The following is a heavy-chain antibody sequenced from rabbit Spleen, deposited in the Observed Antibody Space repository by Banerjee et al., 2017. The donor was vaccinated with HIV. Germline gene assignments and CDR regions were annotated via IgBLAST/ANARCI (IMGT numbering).Heavy chain of an antibody. CDR3: ARADAGNSYYFNL. CDR1: GFSFSGRQY. J-gene: IGHJ4*01. D-gene: IGHD8-1*01. Sequence: QSLEESGGDLVKPGASLTLTCTASGFSFSGRQYMCWVRQAPGKGLEWIACIYTSSGNTWYASWAKGRFTISKTSSTTVTLQMTSLTAADTATYFCARADAGNSYYFNLWGPGTLVT. CDR2: IYTSSGNT. V-gene: IGHV1S40*01.